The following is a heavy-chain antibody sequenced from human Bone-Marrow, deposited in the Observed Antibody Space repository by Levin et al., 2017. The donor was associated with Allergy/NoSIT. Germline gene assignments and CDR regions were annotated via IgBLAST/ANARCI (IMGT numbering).Heavy chain of an antibody. V-gene: IGHV4-39*01. J-gene: IGHJ4*02. Sequence: PSETLSLTCVVSGASISSGDDYWAWIRQPPGKELEWIATINYSGRTYYNPSLKSRSTISVDTSKRQFSLKLNSATAADTAVYYCARQVGHGLWYFDYWGQGTLVTVSS. CDR1: GASISSGDDY. CDR2: INYSGRT. CDR3: ARQVGHGLWYFDY. D-gene: IGHD1-26*01.